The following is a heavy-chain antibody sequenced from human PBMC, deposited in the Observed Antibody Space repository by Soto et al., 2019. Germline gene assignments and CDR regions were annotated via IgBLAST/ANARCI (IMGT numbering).Heavy chain of an antibody. CDR2: TYYRSKWYN. D-gene: IGHD2-15*01. CDR3: ARSLLVAAHSNWFDP. CDR1: GDSVSSNSAA. V-gene: IGHV6-1*01. Sequence: PSQTLSLTCVISGDSVSSNSAAWNWIRQSPSRGLEWLGRTYYRSKWYNDYAVSVKSRITINPDTSKNQFSLQLNSVTPEDTAVYYCARSLLVAAHSNWFDPWGQGTLVTVSS. J-gene: IGHJ5*02.